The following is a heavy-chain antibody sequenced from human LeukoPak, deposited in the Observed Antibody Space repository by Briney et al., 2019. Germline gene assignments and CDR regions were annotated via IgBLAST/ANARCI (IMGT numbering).Heavy chain of an antibody. J-gene: IGHJ4*02. V-gene: IGHV3-74*01. CDR3: AREIITPVHHYFDY. D-gene: IGHD1-14*01. CDR2: MDSDGRFT. Sequence: GGSLRLSCAASGFTLSDYLVHWVRQAPGKGLMWVSRMDSDGRFTTYADSVKGRFTISRDNAKNTLYLQINSLRAEDTAVYYCAREIITPVHHYFDYWAQGTLFTVSS. CDR1: GFTLSDYL.